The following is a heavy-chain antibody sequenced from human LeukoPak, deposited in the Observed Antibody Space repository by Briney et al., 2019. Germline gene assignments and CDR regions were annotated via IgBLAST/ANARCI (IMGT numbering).Heavy chain of an antibody. CDR2: ISGSGGST. CDR3: AKDFTYDSYGYGDY. D-gene: IGHD5-18*01. Sequence: PGGSLRLSCAASGFTFSSYAMSWVRQAPGQGLAWVSAISGSGGSTYYADSVQGRFTISRDNSKNTLYLQMNSLRAEDTAVYYCAKDFTYDSYGYGDYWGQGTLVTVSS. V-gene: IGHV3-23*01. J-gene: IGHJ4*02. CDR1: GFTFSSYA.